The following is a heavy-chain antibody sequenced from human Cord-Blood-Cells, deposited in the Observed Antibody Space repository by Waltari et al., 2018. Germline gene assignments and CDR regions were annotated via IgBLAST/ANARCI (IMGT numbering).Heavy chain of an antibody. CDR2: VSPSLGTA. V-gene: IGHV1-69*12. D-gene: IGHD2-2*01. Sequence: QVQLVQSGAEVKKPGSSVKVSCKASGGTFSSYAISWVRQAPGQGLEWMGGVSPSLGTANHEPKFQGGVTVAAEETRGTAYMELGSLGSEDTAVYYCAGGGYCRSTSWYDAFGIWGQGTMVTVSS. CDR1: GGTFSSYA. J-gene: IGHJ3*02. CDR3: AGGGYCRSTSWYDAFGI.